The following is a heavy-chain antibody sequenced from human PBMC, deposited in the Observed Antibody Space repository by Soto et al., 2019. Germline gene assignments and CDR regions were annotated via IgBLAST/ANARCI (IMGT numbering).Heavy chain of an antibody. Sequence: SETLSLTCAVYGGSFSGYYWSWIRQPPGKGLEWIGEINHSGSANYNPSLKSRVTISVDTSKNQFSLKVSSVTAADTAVYYCARGPLGVTGTTHYYYGMHVWGQGTTVTVSS. CDR1: GGSFSGYY. J-gene: IGHJ6*02. CDR2: INHSGSA. D-gene: IGHD1-7*01. CDR3: ARGPLGVTGTTHYYYGMHV. V-gene: IGHV4-34*01.